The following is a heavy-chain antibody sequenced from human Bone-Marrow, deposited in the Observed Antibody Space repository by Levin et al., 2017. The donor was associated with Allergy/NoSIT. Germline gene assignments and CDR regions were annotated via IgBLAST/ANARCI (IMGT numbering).Heavy chain of an antibody. V-gene: IGHV3-30-3*01. J-gene: IGHJ4*02. CDR2: ISYDGSNK. CDR3: ASGPSIVVGGY. CDR1: GFTFSSYA. D-gene: IGHD2-21*01. Sequence: GGSLRLSCAASGFTFSSYAMHWVRQAPGKGLEWVAVISYDGSNKYYADSVKGRFTISRDNSKNTLYLQMNSLRAEDTAVYYCASGPSIVVGGYWGQGTLVTVSS.